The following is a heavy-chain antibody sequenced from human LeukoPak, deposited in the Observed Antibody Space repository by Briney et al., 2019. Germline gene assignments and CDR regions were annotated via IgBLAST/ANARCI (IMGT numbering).Heavy chain of an antibody. CDR1: GGTLSSYA. D-gene: IGHD2-2*01. V-gene: IGHV1-69*05. Sequence: SVKVSCKASGGTLSSYAISWVRQAPGQGLEWMGRIIPIFGTANYAQRFQGRVTITTDESTSTAYMELSSLRSEDTAVYYCARQVSQPTQAYYYYYMDVWGKGTTVAVSS. CDR2: IIPIFGTA. CDR3: ARQVSQPTQAYYYYYMDV. J-gene: IGHJ6*03.